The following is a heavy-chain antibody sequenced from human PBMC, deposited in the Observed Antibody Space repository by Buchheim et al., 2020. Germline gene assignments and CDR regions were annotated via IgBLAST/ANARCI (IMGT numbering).Heavy chain of an antibody. V-gene: IGHV4-34*01. CDR2: INHSGST. D-gene: IGHD6-13*01. J-gene: IGHJ5*02. CDR1: GGSFSGYY. Sequence: QVQLQQLGAGLLKPSETLSLTCAVYGGSFSGYYWSWIRQPPGKGLEWIGEINHSGSTNSNPSLKSRVTISVDTPKNQFSLKLSSVTAADTAVYYCARRIGYSSSWYKEVWLDPWGQGTL. CDR3: ARRIGYSSSWYKEVWLDP.